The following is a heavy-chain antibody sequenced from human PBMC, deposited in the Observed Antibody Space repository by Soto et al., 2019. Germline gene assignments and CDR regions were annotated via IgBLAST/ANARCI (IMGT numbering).Heavy chain of an antibody. CDR1: GFTFSSYA. Sequence: PGGSLRLSCAASGFTFSSYAMSWVRQAPGKGLKWVSAISGGGGSTYYADSVKGRFTISRDNSKNTLYLQMNSLRAEDTAVYYIAKLGGSDFWSGYYRDYYYMDVWGKGTTVTVSS. V-gene: IGHV3-23*01. J-gene: IGHJ6*03. CDR3: AKLGGSDFWSGYYRDYYYMDV. CDR2: ISGGGGST. D-gene: IGHD3-3*01.